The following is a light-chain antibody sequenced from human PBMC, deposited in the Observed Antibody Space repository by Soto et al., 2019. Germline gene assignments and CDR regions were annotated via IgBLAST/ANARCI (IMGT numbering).Light chain of an antibody. Sequence: DIQMTQSPSSLSASVGDRVTITCRASQSISNYLNWYQQKPGQAPKLLIYAASSMQSGVPSRFRGSGSETNFSLNISSLQPDDSPTYDWQHSFSPLWTFGQGTKVEV. CDR3: QHSFSPLWT. V-gene: IGKV1-39*01. CDR2: AAS. CDR1: QSISNY. J-gene: IGKJ1*01.